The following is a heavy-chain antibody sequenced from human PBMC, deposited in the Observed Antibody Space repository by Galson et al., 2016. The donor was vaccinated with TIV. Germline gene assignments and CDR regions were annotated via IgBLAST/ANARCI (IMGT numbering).Heavy chain of an antibody. V-gene: IGHV3-30*01. J-gene: IGHJ4*02. CDR1: GFTFSSNA. D-gene: IGHD3-16*02. Sequence: SLRLSCAASGFTFSSNAMHWVRQAPGKGLEWLTVISRDGSSYYYADSVKGRLTISRDNSKNALYLQMNSLRPDDTAVYYCARATAGEISFLVDYWGQGTLVTVSS. CDR3: ARATAGEISFLVDY. CDR2: ISRDGSSY.